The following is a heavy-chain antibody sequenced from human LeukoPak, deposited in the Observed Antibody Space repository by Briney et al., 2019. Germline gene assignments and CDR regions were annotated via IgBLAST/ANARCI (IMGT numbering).Heavy chain of an antibody. CDR2: ISNDGSKK. CDR3: ARGARKGDDYGGFFDY. Sequence: GGSLRLSCAASGFAFSNYAMHWVRQAPGKGLEWVAVISNDGSKKDYADSVKGRFTISRDNSKNTLYLQMNSLRAEDTAVYYCARGARKGDDYGGFFDYWGQGTLVTVSS. D-gene: IGHD4-17*01. J-gene: IGHJ4*02. V-gene: IGHV3-30*04. CDR1: GFAFSNYA.